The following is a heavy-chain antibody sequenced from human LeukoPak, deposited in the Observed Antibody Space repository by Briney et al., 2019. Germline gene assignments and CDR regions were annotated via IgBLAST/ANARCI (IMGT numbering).Heavy chain of an antibody. D-gene: IGHD1-26*01. CDR1: GGSFSGYY. CDR3: ASPRDTHSGSFLFDY. V-gene: IGHV4-34*01. CDR2: INHSGST. Sequence: PSETLSLTCAVYGGSFSGYYWSWIRQPPGKGLEWIGEINHSGSTNYNPSLKSRVTISVDTSKNQFSLKLSSVTAADTAVYYCASPRDTHSGSFLFDYWGQGTLVTVSS. J-gene: IGHJ4*02.